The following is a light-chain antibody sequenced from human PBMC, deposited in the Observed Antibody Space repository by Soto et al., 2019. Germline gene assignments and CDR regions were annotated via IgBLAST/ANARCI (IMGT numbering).Light chain of an antibody. CDR1: QSISHF. Sequence: SHMKKYPSTLSASVGDRVTITCLASQSISHFLAWYQQKPGKVPKRLIYDASNLGSGVPSRFSGSGSGTEFTLTISSLQPDDFATYYCQQSNSYSEAFGQGTKVYIK. J-gene: IGKJ1*01. V-gene: IGKV1-5*01. CDR3: QQSNSYSEA. CDR2: DAS.